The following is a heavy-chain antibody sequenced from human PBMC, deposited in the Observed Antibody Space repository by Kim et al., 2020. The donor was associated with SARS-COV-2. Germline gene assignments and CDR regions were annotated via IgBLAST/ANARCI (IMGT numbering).Heavy chain of an antibody. V-gene: IGHV4-34*01. J-gene: IGHJ5*02. CDR1: GGSFSGYY. Sequence: SETLSLTCAVYGGSFSGYYWSWIRQPPGKGLEWIGEINHSGSTNYNPSLKSRVTISVDTSKNQFSLKLSSVTAADTAVYYCARDYNWFDPWGQGTLVTVSS. CDR3: ARDYNWFDP. CDR2: INHSGST.